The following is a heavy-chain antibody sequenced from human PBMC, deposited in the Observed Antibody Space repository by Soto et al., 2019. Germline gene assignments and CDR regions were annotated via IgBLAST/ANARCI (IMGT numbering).Heavy chain of an antibody. D-gene: IGHD2-21*01. V-gene: IGHV1-18*01. Sequence: ASVKVSCKASGYTFNFYGITWVRQAPGQGLEWMGWISGFNGNTNYAADLQGRVTRTTDTSTSTADMELRGLGSDETAVYYCARIGVSSGHESPDFDSWGQGTLVTVSS. CDR3: ARIGVSSGHESPDFDS. J-gene: IGHJ4*02. CDR2: ISGFNGNT. CDR1: GYTFNFYG.